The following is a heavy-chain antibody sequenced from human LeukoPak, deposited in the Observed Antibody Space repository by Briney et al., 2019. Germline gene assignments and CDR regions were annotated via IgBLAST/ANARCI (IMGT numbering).Heavy chain of an antibody. CDR1: GFTFSSYW. J-gene: IGHJ4*02. CDR3: ARGRPKVTTRHYFDS. CDR2: IKQDGSEK. V-gene: IGHV3-7*01. Sequence: PGGSLRLSCAASGFTFSSYWMSWVRQAPGKGLEWVANIKQDGSEKYYVDSVKGRFTISRDNAKNSLYLQMNSLRAEDTAVYYCARGRPKVTTRHYFDSWGQGTLVTVSS. D-gene: IGHD4-17*01.